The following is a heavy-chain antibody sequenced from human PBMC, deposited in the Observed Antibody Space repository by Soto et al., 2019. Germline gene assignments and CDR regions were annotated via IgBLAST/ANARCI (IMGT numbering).Heavy chain of an antibody. CDR1: GGSFSGYY. CDR3: ARGRWGTTMVRGARARGIQNWFDP. CDR2: INHSGST. Sequence: SETLSLTCAVYGGSFSGYYWSWIRQPPGKGLEWIGEINHSGSTNYNPSLKSRVTISVDTSKNQFSLKLSSVTAADTAVYYCARGRWGTTMVRGARARGIQNWFDPWGQGTLVTVSS. V-gene: IGHV4-34*01. D-gene: IGHD3-10*01. J-gene: IGHJ5*02.